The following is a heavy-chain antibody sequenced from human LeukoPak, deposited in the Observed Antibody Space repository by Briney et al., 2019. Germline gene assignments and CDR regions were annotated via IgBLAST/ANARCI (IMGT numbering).Heavy chain of an antibody. CDR2: ISWRSSDI. CDR3: ARDQYYDFWSGYLSLEVQVDY. V-gene: IGHV3-21*01. J-gene: IGHJ4*02. D-gene: IGHD3-3*01. Sequence: GGSLRLSCVASGFTLSSYNMKWVRQAPGKRLEWVSSISWRSSDIEYADSVKGRFTISRDNAKNSLYLQMNSLRAEDTAVYYCARDQYYDFWSGYLSLEVQVDYWGQGTLVTVSS. CDR1: GFTLSSYN.